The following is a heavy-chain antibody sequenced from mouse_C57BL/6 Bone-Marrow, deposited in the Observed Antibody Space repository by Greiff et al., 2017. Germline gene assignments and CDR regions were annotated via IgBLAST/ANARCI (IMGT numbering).Heavy chain of an antibody. CDR1: GFNIKDDY. CDR2: IDPENGDT. J-gene: IGHJ4*01. D-gene: IGHD1-1*01. CDR3: TTRLRGMGY. Sequence: EVKLMESGAELVRPGASVKLSCTASGFNIKDDYMHWVKQRPEQGLEWIGWIDPENGDTEYASKFQGKATITADTSSHTAYLQLSSLTSEDTAVYYCTTRLRGMGYWGQGTSVTVSS. V-gene: IGHV14-4*01.